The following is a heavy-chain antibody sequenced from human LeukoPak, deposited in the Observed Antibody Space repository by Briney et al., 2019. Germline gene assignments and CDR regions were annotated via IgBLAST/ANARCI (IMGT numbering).Heavy chain of an antibody. Sequence: GASVTVSCKASGYTFTNYHTNWVRHATGQGLEWMGWMNPNNGDSGNAQKFQGRVTITRDTSISTSYMELRSLRSDDTAVYFCARTTSFTASGYDYWGQGTPVTVSS. D-gene: IGHD6-25*01. CDR2: MNPNNGDS. J-gene: IGHJ4*02. CDR1: GYTFTNYH. V-gene: IGHV1-8*03. CDR3: ARTTSFTASGYDY.